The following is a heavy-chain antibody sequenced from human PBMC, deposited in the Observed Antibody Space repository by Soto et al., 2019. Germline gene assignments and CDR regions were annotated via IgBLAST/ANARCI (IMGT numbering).Heavy chain of an antibody. D-gene: IGHD6-13*01. CDR3: AKCMGSSWIGVIDN. CDR2: IYTGGST. V-gene: IGHV3-53*01. J-gene: IGHJ4*02. CDR1: GFTVSSDY. Sequence: QSGGSLRLSCAASGFTVSSDYMSWVRQSPGKGLEWVSVIYTGGSTYYADSVKGRFTISRDNSKNRLYLQMNSLRAEDTAVYYCAKCMGSSWIGVIDNWGQGTLVTVSS.